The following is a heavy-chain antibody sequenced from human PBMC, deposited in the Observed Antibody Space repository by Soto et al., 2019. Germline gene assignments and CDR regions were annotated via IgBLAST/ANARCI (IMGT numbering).Heavy chain of an antibody. CDR3: ARDVGPQRADTYGCTY. J-gene: IGHJ4*01. CDR1: GFTFGNYA. Sequence: GGSLRLSCAASGFTFGNYAMHWVRQAPGKGLEWVAVISYDGSNKYYADSVKGRFTISRDDSKNTLHLQMNSLRREDTAAYYCARDVGPQRADTYGCTYWGPGTLVTVSS. V-gene: IGHV3-30-3*01. D-gene: IGHD5-18*01. CDR2: ISYDGSNK.